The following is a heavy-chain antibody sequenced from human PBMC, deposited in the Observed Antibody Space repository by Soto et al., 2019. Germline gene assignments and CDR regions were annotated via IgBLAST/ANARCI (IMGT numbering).Heavy chain of an antibody. D-gene: IGHD2-15*01. CDR2: INHSGST. J-gene: IGHJ6*02. CDR3: ARGRVVGRYYYGMDV. CDR1: GGSISGYY. V-gene: IGHV4-34*01. Sequence: ASETLSLTCTVTGGSISGYYWSWIRQPPGKGLEWIGEINHSGSTNYNPSLKSRVTISVDTSKNQFSLKLSSVTAAATAVYYCARGRVVGRYYYGMDVWGQGTTVTVSS.